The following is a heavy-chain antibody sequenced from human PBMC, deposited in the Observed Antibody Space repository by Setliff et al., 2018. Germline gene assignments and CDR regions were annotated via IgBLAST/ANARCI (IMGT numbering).Heavy chain of an antibody. V-gene: IGHV4-34*01. J-gene: IGHJ6*02. CDR1: GGSFSTYY. CDR2: INHSGST. CDR3: ARGKDYGMDV. Sequence: SETLSLTCAVYGGSFSTYYWIWIRQPPGKGLEWIGEINHSGSTNYNPSLKSRVTISVDTSKNQFSLKLSSVTAADTAVYYCARGKDYGMDVWGQGTTVTVSS. D-gene: IGHD2-15*01.